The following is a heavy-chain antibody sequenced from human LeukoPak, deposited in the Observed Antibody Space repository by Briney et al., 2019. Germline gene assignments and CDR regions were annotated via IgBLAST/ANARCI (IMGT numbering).Heavy chain of an antibody. V-gene: IGHV3-74*01. CDR2: ITSDGSST. Sequence: GRSLRLSCTASGFTFGDYAMSWFRQAPGKGLVWVSRITSDGSSTSYADSVKGRFTISRDNAKNTLYLQMISLRAEDTAVYYCARDTGWYFDLWGRGTLVTVSS. D-gene: IGHD4-17*01. CDR1: GFTFGDYA. J-gene: IGHJ2*01. CDR3: ARDTGWYFDL.